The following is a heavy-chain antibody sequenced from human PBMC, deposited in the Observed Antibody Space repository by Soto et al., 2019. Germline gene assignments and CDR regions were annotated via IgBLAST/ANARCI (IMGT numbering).Heavy chain of an antibody. J-gene: IGHJ4*02. D-gene: IGHD2-8*02. Sequence: SETLSLTCTVSGGSISSSSYYWGWIRQPPGKGLEWIGSIYYSGSTNYNPSLKSRVTISVDTSKNQFSLKLTSVTAADTAVYSCARDKITGLFDYWGQGTLVTVSS. CDR3: ARDKITGLFDY. CDR2: IYYSGST. V-gene: IGHV4-39*07. CDR1: GGSISSSSYY.